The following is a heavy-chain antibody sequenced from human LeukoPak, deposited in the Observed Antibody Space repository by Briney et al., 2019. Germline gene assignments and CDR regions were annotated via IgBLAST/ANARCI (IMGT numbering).Heavy chain of an antibody. CDR3: TRENIRWFDAFDI. D-gene: IGHD4-23*01. Sequence: GGSLRLSCTASGFTFGDYAMSWFRQAPGKGLEWVGFIRSKAYGGTTEYAASVKGRFTISRDDSKSIAYLQMNSLKTEDTAVYYCTRENIRWFDAFDIWGQGTMVTVSS. V-gene: IGHV3-49*03. CDR1: GFTFGDYA. J-gene: IGHJ3*02. CDR2: IRSKAYGGTT.